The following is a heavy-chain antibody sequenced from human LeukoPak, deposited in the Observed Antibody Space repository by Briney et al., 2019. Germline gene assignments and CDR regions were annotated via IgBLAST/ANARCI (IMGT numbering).Heavy chain of an antibody. V-gene: IGHV3-30-3*01. CDR3: ARDRPVRRYFDWSGLFDS. Sequence: PGGSLRLSCAASGFTFSSYAMHWVRQAPGKGLEWVAVISYDGSNKYYADSVEGRFTISRDNSKNTLYLQMNSLRAEDTAVYYCARDRPVRRYFDWSGLFDSWGQGTLVAVSS. CDR2: ISYDGSNK. D-gene: IGHD3-9*01. J-gene: IGHJ4*02. CDR1: GFTFSSYA.